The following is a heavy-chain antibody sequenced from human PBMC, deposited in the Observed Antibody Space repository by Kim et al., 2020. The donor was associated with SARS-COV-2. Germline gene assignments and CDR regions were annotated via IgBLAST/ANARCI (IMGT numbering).Heavy chain of an antibody. CDR1: GFTFSSYA. CDR3: AKDSASYYDILTGYTYYLDY. D-gene: IGHD3-9*01. Sequence: GGSLRLSCAASGFTFSSYAMSWVRQAPGKGLEWVSAISGSGGSTYYADSVKGRFTISRDNSKNTLYLQMNSLRAEDTAVYYCAKDSASYYDILTGYTYYLDYWGQGTLVTVSS. V-gene: IGHV3-23*01. J-gene: IGHJ4*02. CDR2: ISGSGGST.